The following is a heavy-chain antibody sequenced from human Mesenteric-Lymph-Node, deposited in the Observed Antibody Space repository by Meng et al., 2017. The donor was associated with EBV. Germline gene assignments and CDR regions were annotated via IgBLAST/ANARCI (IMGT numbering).Heavy chain of an antibody. V-gene: IGHV3-30-3*01. CDR2: ISYDGFNK. J-gene: IGHJ4*02. Sequence: VPLVESGSGCVQRGGSLSFSWSASGFSVSSYVMHLVRQAQGKGPEWVALISYDGFNKYYADSVKGRFTISRDNSKNTLYLQMDSLRGEDTAVYYCARDQSPSDWGQGTLVTVSS. CDR1: GFSVSSYV. CDR3: ARDQSPSD.